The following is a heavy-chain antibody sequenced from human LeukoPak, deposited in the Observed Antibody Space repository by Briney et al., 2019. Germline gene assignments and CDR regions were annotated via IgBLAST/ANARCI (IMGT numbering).Heavy chain of an antibody. Sequence: PSETLSLTCTVSGGSISSSSYYWGWIRQPPGKGLEWIGSIYYSGSTYYNPSLKSRVTISVDTSKNQFSLKLSSVTAADTAVYYCARLLYMSPDHWGQGTLVTVSS. J-gene: IGHJ4*02. D-gene: IGHD3-16*02. CDR3: ARLLYMSPDH. CDR1: GGSISSSSYY. V-gene: IGHV4-39*01. CDR2: IYYSGST.